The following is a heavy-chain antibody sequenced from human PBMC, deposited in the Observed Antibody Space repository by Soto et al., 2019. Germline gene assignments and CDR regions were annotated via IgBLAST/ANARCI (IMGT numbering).Heavy chain of an antibody. CDR3: ARGGGITMIVVAFDY. CDR1: GGTFSSYA. Sequence: VKVSCKSSGGTFSSYAISWVRQAPGQGLEWMGGIIPIFGTANYAQKFQGRVTITADESTSTAYMELSSLRSEGTAVYYCARGGGITMIVVAFDYWGQGTLVTVSS. V-gene: IGHV1-69*01. D-gene: IGHD3-22*01. CDR2: IIPIFGTA. J-gene: IGHJ4*02.